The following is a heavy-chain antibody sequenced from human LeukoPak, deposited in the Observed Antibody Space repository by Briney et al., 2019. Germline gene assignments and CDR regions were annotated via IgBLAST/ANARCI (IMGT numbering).Heavy chain of an antibody. CDR3: ARGDDFSGDH. J-gene: IGHJ4*02. Sequence: PGGSLRLSXAVSGFTFSKFWMSWVRQAPGRGLEWVANIHPEGNEKYHVESVKGRFTISRDNAKNLLFLQMNGLRVEDTAVYYCARGDDFSGDHWGQGTLVTVSS. V-gene: IGHV3-7*04. D-gene: IGHD1-1*01. CDR2: IHPEGNEK. CDR1: GFTFSKFW.